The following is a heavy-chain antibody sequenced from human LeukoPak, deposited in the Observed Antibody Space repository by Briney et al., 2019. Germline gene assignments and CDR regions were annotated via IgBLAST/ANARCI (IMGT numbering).Heavy chain of an antibody. CDR2: ISYDGSNK. CDR1: GFTFSSYD. CDR3: AKGTNTAMAPGDY. V-gene: IGHV3-30*18. D-gene: IGHD5-18*01. J-gene: IGHJ4*02. Sequence: PGRSLRLSCAASGFTFSSYDMHWVRQAPGKGLEWVAVISYDGSNKYYADSVKGRFTISRDNSKNTLYLQMNSLRAEDTAVYYCAKGTNTAMAPGDYWGQGTLVTVSS.